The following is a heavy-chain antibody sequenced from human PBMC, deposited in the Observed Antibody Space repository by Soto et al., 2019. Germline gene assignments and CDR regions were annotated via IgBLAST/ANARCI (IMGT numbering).Heavy chain of an antibody. V-gene: IGHV1-69*02. CDR2: IIPILGIA. CDR1: GGTFSSYT. CDR3: ARRGGPHDYYMDV. Sequence: WASVKVSCKASGGTFSSYTISWVRQAPGQGLEWMGRIIPILGIANYAQKFQGRVTITADKSTSTAYMELSSLRSEDTAVYYCARRGGPHDYYMDVWGKGTTVTVSS. D-gene: IGHD3-16*01. J-gene: IGHJ6*03.